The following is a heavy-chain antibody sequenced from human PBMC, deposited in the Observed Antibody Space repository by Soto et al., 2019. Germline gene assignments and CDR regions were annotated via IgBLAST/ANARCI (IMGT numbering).Heavy chain of an antibody. Sequence: EVHLVETGGGLIQPGGSLRLSCAASGLSVSSSDMSWVRQASGKGLEWVSGIYSGGSTHDADSVKGRFTISRDNSKNTVHLQMNSLRVDDTDVYFCSTSSRNEYHFARDAWGQGTTVIVSS. CDR3: STSSRNEYHFARDA. J-gene: IGHJ6*02. D-gene: IGHD6-6*01. V-gene: IGHV3-53*02. CDR2: IYSGGST. CDR1: GLSVSSSD.